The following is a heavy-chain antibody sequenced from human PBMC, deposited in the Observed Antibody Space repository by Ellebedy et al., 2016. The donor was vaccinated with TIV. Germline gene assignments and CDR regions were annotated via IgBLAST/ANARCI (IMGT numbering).Heavy chain of an antibody. CDR1: GGSFSGYY. CDR3: ARGIVVVPAAIRTVGYYYYMDV. Sequence: SETLSLXCAVYGGSFSGYYWSWIRQPPGKGLEWIGEINHSGSTNYNPSLKSRVTISVDTSKNQFSLKLSSVTAADTAVYYCARGIVVVPAAIRTVGYYYYMDVWGKGTTVTVSS. CDR2: INHSGST. D-gene: IGHD2-2*02. J-gene: IGHJ6*03. V-gene: IGHV4-34*01.